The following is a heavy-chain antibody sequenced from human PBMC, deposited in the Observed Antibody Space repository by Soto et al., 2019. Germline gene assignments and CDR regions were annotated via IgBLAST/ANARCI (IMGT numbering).Heavy chain of an antibody. Sequence: QVQLVESGGGLVKPGGSLRLSCAASGFTFSDHYMNWVRQAPGKGLEWVSYISDSGGSISYADSVMGRFTISRDNARNALFLQMHSLRAGDTAVYYCARDRGIHGLDFWGQGTVVTVPS. J-gene: IGHJ4*02. V-gene: IGHV3-11*01. CDR3: ARDRGIHGLDF. CDR2: ISDSGGSI. CDR1: GFTFSDHY.